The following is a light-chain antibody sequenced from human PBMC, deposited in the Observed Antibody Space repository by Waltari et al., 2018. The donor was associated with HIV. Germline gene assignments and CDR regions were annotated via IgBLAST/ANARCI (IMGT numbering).Light chain of an antibody. CDR2: ASS. V-gene: IGKV1-12*01. CDR3: QQASSLPLT. CDR1: QSIGRS. Sequence: DIQMTQSPSSVSASVGDRVTITCRASQSIGRSLVWYQQTPGKAPKLLIYASSTLQGGVPSRFSGSGSGTSFTLTISNLQPQDFATYYCQQASSLPLTFGGGTTVEIK. J-gene: IGKJ4*01.